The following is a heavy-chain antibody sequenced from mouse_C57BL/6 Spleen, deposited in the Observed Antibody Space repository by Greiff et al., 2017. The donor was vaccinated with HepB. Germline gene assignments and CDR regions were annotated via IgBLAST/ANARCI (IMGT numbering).Heavy chain of an antibody. D-gene: IGHD2-3*01. V-gene: IGHV5-6*01. J-gene: IGHJ3*01. CDR2: ISSGGSYT. CDR3: ASGYYVTPAWFAY. CDR1: GFTFSSYG. Sequence: EVQGVESGGDLVKPGGSLKLFCAASGFTFSSYGMSWVRQTPDKRLEWVATISSGGSYTYYPDSVKGRFTISRDNAKNTLYLQMSSLKSEDTAMYYCASGYYVTPAWFAYWGQGTLVTVSA.